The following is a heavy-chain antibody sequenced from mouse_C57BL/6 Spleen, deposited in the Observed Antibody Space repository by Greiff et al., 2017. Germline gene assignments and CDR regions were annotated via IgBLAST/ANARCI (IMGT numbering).Heavy chain of an antibody. CDR3: TTITTVVGRYYFDY. D-gene: IGHD1-1*01. J-gene: IGHJ2*01. Sequence: VQLQQSGAELVRPGASVKLSCTASGFNIKDDYMHWVKQRPEQGLEWIGWIDPENGDTEYASKFQGKATITADTSSNTAYLQLSSLTSEDTAVYYCTTITTVVGRYYFDYWGQGTTLTVSS. CDR1: GFNIKDDY. CDR2: IDPENGDT. V-gene: IGHV14-4*01.